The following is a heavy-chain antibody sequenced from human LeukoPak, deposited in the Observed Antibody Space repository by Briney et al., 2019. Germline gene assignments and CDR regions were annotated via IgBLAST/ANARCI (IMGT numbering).Heavy chain of an antibody. V-gene: IGHV1-46*01. CDR3: ASTVDTAMVLGWFDP. Sequence: SSVKVSCKASGGTFSSYAISWVRQAPGQGLEWMGIINPSGGSASYAQKFQGRVTMTRDTSTSTVYMELSSLRSEDTAVYYCASTVDTAMVLGWFDPWGQGTLVTVSS. J-gene: IGHJ5*02. CDR1: GGTFSSYA. CDR2: INPSGGSA. D-gene: IGHD5-18*01.